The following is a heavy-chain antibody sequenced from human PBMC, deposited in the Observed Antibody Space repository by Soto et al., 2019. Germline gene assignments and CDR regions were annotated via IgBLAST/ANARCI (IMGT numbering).Heavy chain of an antibody. CDR2: TNPYNGNA. CDR3: ARRKERSGPHYFDS. CDR1: GYTFITYD. J-gene: IGHJ4*02. D-gene: IGHD6-25*01. V-gene: IGHV1-8*01. Sequence: ASVKVSCKASGYTFITYDIHWVRQATGQGLEWMGWTNPYNGNAGYAQKFQGRVTMTRNTSISTAYMELSSLRSEDTAVYFCARRKERSGPHYFDSWGQGTLVTVSS.